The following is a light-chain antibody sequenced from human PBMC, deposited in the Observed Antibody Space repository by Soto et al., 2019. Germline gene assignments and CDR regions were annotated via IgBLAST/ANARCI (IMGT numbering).Light chain of an antibody. Sequence: EIVLTQSPGTLSLSLGERGTLSCRASQSVSSSYLAWYQHKPGQAPRLLIYGASSRATGIPDRFSGSGSGTDFTLTISRLEPEDFAVYYCQHYGRSRYTFGQWTKLEIK. CDR2: GAS. CDR1: QSVSSSY. V-gene: IGKV3-20*01. CDR3: QHYGRSRYT. J-gene: IGKJ2*01.